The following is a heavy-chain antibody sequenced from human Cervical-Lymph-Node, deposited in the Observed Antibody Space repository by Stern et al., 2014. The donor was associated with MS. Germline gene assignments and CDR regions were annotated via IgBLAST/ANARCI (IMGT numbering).Heavy chain of an antibody. CDR3: VRGALLEWLSPGEGMDV. CDR2: MNPHSGNA. V-gene: IGHV1-8*01. J-gene: IGHJ6*02. D-gene: IGHD3-3*02. CDR1: GYTFTNYD. Sequence: QVQLVQSGAEVKNPGASVKVSCTASGYTFTNYDINWVRQATGLGLEWMGWMNPHSGNAGYAQKFQGRVTMTSNTSISTAYMELNSLTSEDTALYYCVRGALLEWLSPGEGMDVWGQGTTVTVSS.